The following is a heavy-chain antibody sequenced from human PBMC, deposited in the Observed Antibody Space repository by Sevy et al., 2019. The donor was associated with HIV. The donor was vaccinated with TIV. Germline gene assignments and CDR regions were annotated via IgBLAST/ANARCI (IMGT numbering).Heavy chain of an antibody. CDR1: GFTFSTYW. CDR2: INVDGTEK. D-gene: IGHD2-2*01. Sequence: GGSLRLSCAASGFTFSTYWMSWFRQAPGKGLEWVANINVDGTEKYYVDSVKGRFTMSRDNAKNSLYLQMNSLRAEDAAVYYCARDNATVSRRGLRYYYYGTDVWGQGTTVTVSS. CDR3: ARDNATVSRRGLRYYYYGTDV. V-gene: IGHV3-7*01. J-gene: IGHJ6*02.